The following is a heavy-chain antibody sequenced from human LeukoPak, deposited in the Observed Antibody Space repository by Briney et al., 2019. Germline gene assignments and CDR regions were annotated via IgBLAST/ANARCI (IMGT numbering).Heavy chain of an antibody. CDR2: IGSSSSTI. V-gene: IGHV3-48*02. CDR1: GFTFSSYS. CDR3: VRDPDALDY. J-gene: IGHJ4*02. Sequence: GGSLRLSCAASGFTFSSYSMNWVRQAPGKGLEWVSYIGSSSSTIYYADSVRGRFTISRGNAKKSLHLQMNSLRDEDTAVYYCVRDPDALDYWGQGTLVTVSS.